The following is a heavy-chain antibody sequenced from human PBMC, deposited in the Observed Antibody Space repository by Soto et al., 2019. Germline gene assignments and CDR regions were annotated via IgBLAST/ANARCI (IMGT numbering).Heavy chain of an antibody. D-gene: IGHD3-10*01. CDR1: AYTAPSYH. CDR2: ISAYNGNT. Sequence: AALHVSCKASAYTAPSYHISWVRQPPGQGLAWTGWISAYNGNTNYAQKLQGRVTMTTDTSTSTAYMELRGLGSAATALHYCASDFSFLWLGGLLSGDIGCFDPRGQGTLVTVPS. V-gene: IGHV1-18*01. CDR3: ASDFSFLWLGGLLSGDIGCFDP. J-gene: IGHJ5*02.